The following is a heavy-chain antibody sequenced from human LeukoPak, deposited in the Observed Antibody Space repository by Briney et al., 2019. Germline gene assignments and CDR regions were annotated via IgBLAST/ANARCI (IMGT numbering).Heavy chain of an antibody. CDR1: GFTFGNYW. J-gene: IGHJ4*02. Sequence: GGSLRLSCAASGFTFGNYWMSWVRQAPGKGLEWVANIKQDGSDKYYVDSVTGRFTISRDNAKNSLYLQMNSLRAEDTAVYYCARWATSFDLWGQGTLVTVSS. CDR3: ARWATSFDL. D-gene: IGHD6-6*01. V-gene: IGHV3-7*01. CDR2: IKQDGSDK.